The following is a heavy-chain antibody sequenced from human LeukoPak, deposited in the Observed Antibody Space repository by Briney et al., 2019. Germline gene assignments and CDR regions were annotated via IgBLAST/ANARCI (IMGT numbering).Heavy chain of an antibody. V-gene: IGHV4-59*01. CDR2: IYYGGST. CDR3: ARARLDISGRCDY. J-gene: IGHJ4*02. D-gene: IGHD3-22*01. Sequence: SETLSLTCTVSAGSISSYYWSWIRQSPGKGLEWIGYIYYGGSTDYNPSLKSRVTISKDTSKTQFSLRLSSVTAADTAVYYCARARLDISGRCDYWGQGTLVTVSS. CDR1: AGSISSYY.